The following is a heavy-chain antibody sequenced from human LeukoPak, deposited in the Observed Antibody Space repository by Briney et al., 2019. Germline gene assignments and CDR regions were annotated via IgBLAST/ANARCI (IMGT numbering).Heavy chain of an antibody. CDR1: GYTFTSYD. CDR2: MNPNSGNT. CDR3: ARDTTQWELLVSADYYYGMDV. V-gene: IGHV1-8*01. J-gene: IGHJ6*02. Sequence: ASVKVSCKASGYTFTSYDINWVRQATGQGLEWMGWMNPNSGNTGYAQKFQGRVTMTRNTSISTAYMELSSLRSEDTAVYYCARDTTQWELLVSADYYYGMDVWGQGTTVTVSS. D-gene: IGHD1-26*01.